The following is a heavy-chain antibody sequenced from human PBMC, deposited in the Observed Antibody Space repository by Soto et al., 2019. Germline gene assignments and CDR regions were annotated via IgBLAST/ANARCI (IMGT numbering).Heavy chain of an antibody. V-gene: IGHV3-9*01. CDR1: GFTFDDYA. D-gene: IGHD3-9*01. Sequence: EVQLVESGGGLVQPGRSLRLSCAASGFTFDDYAMHWVRQAPGKGLEWVSGISWNSGSIGYADSVKGRFTISRDNAKNSLYLQMNSLRAEDTALYYFAKGGRSSYYDILTGYYSRRGSYMDVWGKGTTVTVSS. CDR3: AKGGRSSYYDILTGYYSRRGSYMDV. CDR2: ISWNSGSI. J-gene: IGHJ6*03.